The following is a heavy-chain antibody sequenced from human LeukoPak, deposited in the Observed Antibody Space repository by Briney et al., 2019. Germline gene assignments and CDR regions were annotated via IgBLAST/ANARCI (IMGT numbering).Heavy chain of an antibody. CDR2: IYTSGST. D-gene: IGHD3-3*01. CDR1: GGSISSGSYY. V-gene: IGHV4-61*02. Sequence: TSETLSLTCTVSGGSISSGSYYWSWIRQPAGKGLEWIGRIYTSGSTNYNPSLKSRVTISVDTSKNQFSLKLSSVTAADTAVYYCARDKAFLEWLRPYYYYYMDVWGKGTTVTVSS. CDR3: ARDKAFLEWLRPYYYYYMDV. J-gene: IGHJ6*03.